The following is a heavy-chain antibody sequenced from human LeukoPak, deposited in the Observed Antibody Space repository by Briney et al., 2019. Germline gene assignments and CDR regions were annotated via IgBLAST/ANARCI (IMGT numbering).Heavy chain of an antibody. D-gene: IGHD5-12*01. CDR2: IKEDGRKK. CDR3: ARKGGYRDAFDI. Sequence: GRSLRLACPASGFTFSSYWISWVRPPPGGWLEWVANIKEDGRKKYYVDSVKGRSTITRDNAKDSLYLQMNTLRAEDTAVYYCARKGGYRDAFDIWGQGTKVTVSS. CDR1: GFTFSSYW. J-gene: IGHJ3*02. V-gene: IGHV3-7*01.